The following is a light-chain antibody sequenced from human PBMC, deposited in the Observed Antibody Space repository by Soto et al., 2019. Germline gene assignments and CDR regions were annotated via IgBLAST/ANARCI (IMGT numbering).Light chain of an antibody. CDR3: QQYYSTPPT. J-gene: IGKJ1*01. V-gene: IGKV4-1*01. Sequence: DIVMTQSPDSLAVSLGERATINCKSSQNLLYSSNNKNYLAWYQQNPGQPPKLLIYWASTRESGVPDRFSGSGSGTEFTLTISSLQAEDVAVYYCQQYYSTPPTFGQGTKVEIK. CDR2: WAS. CDR1: QNLLYSSNNKNY.